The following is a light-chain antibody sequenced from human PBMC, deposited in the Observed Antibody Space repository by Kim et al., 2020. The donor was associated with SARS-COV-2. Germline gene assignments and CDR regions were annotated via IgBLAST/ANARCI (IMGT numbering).Light chain of an antibody. CDR1: SLRSYY. CDR2: DKN. Sequence: SSELTQDPAVSVALGQTVRITCQGDSLRSYYATWYQQKPGQAPVLVIYDKNSRPSGIPARFSASYSGNTAFLTITEAHAGDDAVYYCYSRDSGVNHVMFG. J-gene: IGLJ3*02. V-gene: IGLV3-19*01. CDR3: YSRDSGVNHVM.